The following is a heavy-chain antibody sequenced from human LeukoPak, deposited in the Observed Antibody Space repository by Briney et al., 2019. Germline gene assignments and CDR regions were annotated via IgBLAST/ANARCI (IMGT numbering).Heavy chain of an antibody. CDR3: ARVRSIAAHYYYYYMDV. Sequence: PSETLSLTCAVYGGSFSGYYWSWIRQPPGKGLEWIGEINHSGSTNYNPSLKSRVTISVDTSKNQFSLKLSSVTAADTAVYYCARVRSIAAHYYYYYMDVWGKGTTVTVSS. J-gene: IGHJ6*03. CDR1: GGSFSGYY. V-gene: IGHV4-34*01. D-gene: IGHD6-6*01. CDR2: INHSGST.